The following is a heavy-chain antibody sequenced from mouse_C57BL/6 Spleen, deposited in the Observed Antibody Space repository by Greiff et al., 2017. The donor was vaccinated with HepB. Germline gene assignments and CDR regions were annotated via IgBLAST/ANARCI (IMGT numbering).Heavy chain of an antibody. V-gene: IGHV1-50*01. CDR1: GYTFTSYW. Sequence: QVQLQQPGAELVKPGASVKLSCKASGYTFTSYWMQWVKQRPGQGLEWIGEIDPSDSYTNYNQKFKGKATLTVDKSSSTAYMQLSSLTSEDSAVYYCARGLPEYFDYWGQGTTLTVSS. CDR3: ARGLPEYFDY. J-gene: IGHJ2*01. CDR2: IDPSDSYT. D-gene: IGHD2-4*01.